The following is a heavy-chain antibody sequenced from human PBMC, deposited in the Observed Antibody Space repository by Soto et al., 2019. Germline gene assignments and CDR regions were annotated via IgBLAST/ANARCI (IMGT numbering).Heavy chain of an antibody. CDR2: TNPILSMS. D-gene: IGHD3-10*01. CDR3: ATSYGSGSQAFDY. V-gene: IGHV1-69*02. J-gene: IGHJ4*02. Sequence: QVHLVQSGAELKKPGSSVRVSCKASGDTFNFYTINWVRQAPGLGLKWMGRTNPILSMSNSALKFQGRLSISADKSTSTAYMDLRSLRSDDTAVYYCATSYGSGSQAFDYWGQGALVTVSS. CDR1: GDTFNFYT.